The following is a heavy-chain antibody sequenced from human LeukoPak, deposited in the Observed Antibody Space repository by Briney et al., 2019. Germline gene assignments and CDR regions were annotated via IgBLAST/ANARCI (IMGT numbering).Heavy chain of an antibody. V-gene: IGHV1-18*01. J-gene: IGHJ6*03. D-gene: IGHD2-15*01. Sequence: ASVKVSCKASGYTFTSYGISWVRQAPGQGLEWMGWISAYNGNTNYAQKLQGRVTMTTDTSTSTAYMELRSLRSDDTAVYYCARTEFGYCSGGSCYGVHQYYYMDVWGKGPRSPSP. CDR2: ISAYNGNT. CDR1: GYTFTSYG. CDR3: ARTEFGYCSGGSCYGVHQYYYMDV.